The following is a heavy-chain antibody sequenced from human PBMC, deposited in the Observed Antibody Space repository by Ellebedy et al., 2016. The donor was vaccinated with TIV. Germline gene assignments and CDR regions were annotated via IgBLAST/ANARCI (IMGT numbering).Heavy chain of an antibody. V-gene: IGHV1-24*01. J-gene: IGHJ6*02. D-gene: IGHD3-16*01. Sequence: ASVKVSXKVSGYSLTEKSMHWVRQAPGKGLEWMGGFDPEDGETIYAQKFQGRVTMTEDTSTDTAYMELSSLRSEDTAVYYCALGDMDVWGQGTTVTVSS. CDR3: ALGDMDV. CDR1: GYSLTEKS. CDR2: FDPEDGET.